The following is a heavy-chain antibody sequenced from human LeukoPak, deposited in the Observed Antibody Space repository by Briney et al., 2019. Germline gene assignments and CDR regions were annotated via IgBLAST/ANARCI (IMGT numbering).Heavy chain of an antibody. CDR1: GFTFSSYD. V-gene: IGHV3-13*01. D-gene: IGHD6-19*01. J-gene: IGHJ4*02. CDR2: IGTAGDT. CDR3: ARGQLYSSGWYYDY. Sequence: GGSLRLSCAASGFTFSSYDMHWVRQATGKGLEWVSAIGTAGDTYYPGSVKGRFTISRENAKNSLYLQMNSLRAEDTAVYYCARGQLYSSGWYYDYWGQGTLVTVSS.